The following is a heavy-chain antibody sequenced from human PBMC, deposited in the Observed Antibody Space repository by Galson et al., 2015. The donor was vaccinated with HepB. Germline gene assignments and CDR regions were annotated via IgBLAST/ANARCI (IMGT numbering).Heavy chain of an antibody. Sequence: SLRLSCAASGFAFRNYAMHWVRQAPGKGLQWVAVISDGGGYKYHSDSVKGRFTISRDNSKNALFLQMNSLRVEDSAVYYCAKSLGTFIFDAYDVWGQGTSVTVSS. CDR2: ISDGGGYK. J-gene: IGHJ3*01. CDR1: GFAFRNYA. CDR3: AKSLGTFIFDAYDV. D-gene: IGHD7-27*01. V-gene: IGHV3-30*18.